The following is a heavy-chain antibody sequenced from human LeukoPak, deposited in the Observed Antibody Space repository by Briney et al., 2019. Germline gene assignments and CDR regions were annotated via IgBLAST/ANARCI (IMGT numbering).Heavy chain of an antibody. D-gene: IGHD5-24*01. CDR2: IYYSGST. Sequence: PSETLSLTCTVSGGSISSSSYYWGWIRQPPGKGLEWIGSIYYSGSTYHNPSLKSRVTISVDTSKNQFSLKLSSVTAADTAVYYCARDRGSDRGRSRWPQWGYWGQGTLVTVSS. CDR3: ARDRGSDRGRSRWPQWGY. J-gene: IGHJ4*02. CDR1: GGSISSSSYY. V-gene: IGHV4-39*07.